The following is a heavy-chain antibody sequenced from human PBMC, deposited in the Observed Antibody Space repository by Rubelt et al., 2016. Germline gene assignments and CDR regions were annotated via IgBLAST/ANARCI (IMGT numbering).Heavy chain of an antibody. CDR3: AIMTTVTTYAFDI. D-gene: IGHD4-17*01. CDR1: GGSFSGYY. V-gene: IGHV4-34*01. Sequence: QVQLQQWGAGLLKPSETLSLTCAVYGGSFSGYYWSWIRQPPGKGLEWIGEVNDSGTTNYNASLKSRVRISVDTSKNQFSLKRSYGSAADTAVYYCAIMTTVTTYAFDIWGQGTLVTVSS. CDR2: VNDSGTT. J-gene: IGHJ3*02.